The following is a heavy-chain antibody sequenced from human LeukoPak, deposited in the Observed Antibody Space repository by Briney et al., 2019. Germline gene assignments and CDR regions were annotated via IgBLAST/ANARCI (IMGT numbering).Heavy chain of an antibody. CDR2: IYYSGST. CDR3: ARRTTYLGWRPSESPSCFDY. D-gene: IGHD2-21*02. J-gene: IGHJ4*02. CDR1: GGSISSSSYY. V-gene: IGHV4-39*07. Sequence: PSETLSLTCTVSGGSISSSSYYWGWIRQPPGKGLEWIGSIYYSGSTYYNPSLKSRVTLSVDTSKNQFSLKLTSVTAADTAVYYCARRTTYLGWRPSESPSCFDYWGQGILVTVSS.